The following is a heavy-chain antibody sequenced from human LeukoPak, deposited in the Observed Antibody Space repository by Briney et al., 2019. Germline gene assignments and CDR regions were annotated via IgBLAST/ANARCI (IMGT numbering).Heavy chain of an antibody. CDR3: ARPPILLWFGESPQYFDY. CDR1: GFTFSSYW. J-gene: IGHJ4*02. CDR2: IKQDGSEK. Sequence: PGGSLRLSCAASGFTFSSYWMSWVRQAPGKGLEWVANIKQDGSEKYYVDSVKGRFTISRDNAKNSLYLQMNSLRAEGTAVYYCARPPILLWFGESPQYFDYWGQGTLVTVSS. D-gene: IGHD3-10*01. V-gene: IGHV3-7*01.